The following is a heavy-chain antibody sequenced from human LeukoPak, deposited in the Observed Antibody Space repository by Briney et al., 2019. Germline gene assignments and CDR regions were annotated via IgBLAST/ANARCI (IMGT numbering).Heavy chain of an antibody. Sequence: ASVKVSRKSSGYMFTSHGIHWLRQAPGQGLEWMGWISAQNGNTNYMQQFLGRVTMTRDTSASTVYMELRSLKSDDTAVYYCARESIGGYGFDYWGQGTPVTVAS. CDR3: ARESIGGYGFDY. J-gene: IGHJ4*02. V-gene: IGHV1-18*01. CDR1: GYMFTSHG. D-gene: IGHD6-25*01. CDR2: ISAQNGNT.